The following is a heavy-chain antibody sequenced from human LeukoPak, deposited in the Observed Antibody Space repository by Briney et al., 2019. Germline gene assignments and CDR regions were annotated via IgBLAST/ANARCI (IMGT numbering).Heavy chain of an antibody. J-gene: IGHJ4*02. CDR1: GGSISSYY. Sequence: PETLSLTCTVSGGSISSYYWSWIRQPPVKGLEWIGYIYYSGSTNYNPSLKSRVTISVDTSKNQFSLKLSSVTAADTAVYYCARHRLELSDSGSLFDYWGQGTLVTVSS. CDR2: IYYSGST. V-gene: IGHV4-59*08. D-gene: IGHD1-7*01. CDR3: ARHRLELSDSGSLFDY.